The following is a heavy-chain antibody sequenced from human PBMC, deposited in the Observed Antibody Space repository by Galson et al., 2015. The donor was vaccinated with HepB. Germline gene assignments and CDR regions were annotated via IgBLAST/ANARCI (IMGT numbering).Heavy chain of an antibody. CDR2: VYYSGTT. V-gene: IGHV4-39*01. J-gene: IGHJ4*02. Sequence: ETLSLTCSVSGGSVNNNTYYWAWVRQPPGKGLEWIGSVYYSGTTFYTPSLKSRVTISVDVSKNQFSLKLNSMTAADTAVYYCAGRPPYSTSGPFDYWGQGTLVTVSS. D-gene: IGHD6-6*01. CDR3: AGRPPYSTSGPFDY. CDR1: GGSVNNNTYY.